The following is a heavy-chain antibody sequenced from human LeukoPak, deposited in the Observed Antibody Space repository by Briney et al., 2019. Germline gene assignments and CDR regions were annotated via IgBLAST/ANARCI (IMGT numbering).Heavy chain of an antibody. CDR3: ARKGTVGPFDY. V-gene: IGHV1-46*01. CDR1: GYTFTSYY. D-gene: IGHD3/OR15-3a*01. Sequence: ASVKVSCKASGYTFTSYYMHWVRQAPGQGLEWMGIINPSGGSTSYAQKFQGRVTMTRDTSTSTVYMEPSSLRSEDTAVYYCARKGTVGPFDYWGQGTLVTVSS. CDR2: INPSGGST. J-gene: IGHJ4*02.